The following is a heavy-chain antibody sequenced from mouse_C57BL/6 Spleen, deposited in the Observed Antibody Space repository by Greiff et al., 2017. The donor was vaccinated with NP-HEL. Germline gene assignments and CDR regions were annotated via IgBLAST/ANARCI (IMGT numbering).Heavy chain of an antibody. J-gene: IGHJ2*01. Sequence: QVHVKQSGAELVRPGASVTLSCKASGYTFTDYEMHWVKQTPVHGLEWIGAIDPETGGTAYNQKFKGKAILTADKSSSTAYMELRSLTSEDSAVYYCTRWGYYGSSYNFDYWGQGTTLTVSS. D-gene: IGHD1-1*01. CDR1: GYTFTDYE. CDR2: IDPETGGT. CDR3: TRWGYYGSSYNFDY. V-gene: IGHV1-15*01.